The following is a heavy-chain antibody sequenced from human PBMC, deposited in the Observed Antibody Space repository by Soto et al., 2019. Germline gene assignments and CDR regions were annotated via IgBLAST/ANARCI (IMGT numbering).Heavy chain of an antibody. J-gene: IGHJ6*02. Sequence: QVQLQESGPGLVKPSQTLSLTRTVSGGSISSGGYYWSWIRQHPGMGLEWIGYIYYSGSTYYNPSLKSRVTISVDTSKNQFSLKLSSVTAADTAVYYCARGGRRSPGMDVWGQGTTVTVSS. CDR2: IYYSGST. V-gene: IGHV4-31*03. CDR3: ARGGRRSPGMDV. CDR1: GGSISSGGYY.